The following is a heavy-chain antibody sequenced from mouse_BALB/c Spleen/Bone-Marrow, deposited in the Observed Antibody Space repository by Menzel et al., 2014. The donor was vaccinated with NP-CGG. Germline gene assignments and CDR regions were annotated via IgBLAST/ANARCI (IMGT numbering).Heavy chain of an antibody. V-gene: IGHV5-12-2*01. CDR3: TRHGGGPDYFDY. Sequence: EVQLVESGGGIVQPGGSLKLSCAASGFTFSSYSMSWVRQTPDRRLEWVAYITIGGASTYYADTVKGRFTISRDNAKNTLYLQMSSLKSEDTAMYYCTRHGGGPDYFDYWGHGTTLTVSS. CDR1: GFTFSSYS. CDR2: ITIGGAST. J-gene: IGHJ2*01.